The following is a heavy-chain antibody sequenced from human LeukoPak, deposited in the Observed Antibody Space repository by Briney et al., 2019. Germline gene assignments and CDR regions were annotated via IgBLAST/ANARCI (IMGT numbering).Heavy chain of an antibody. V-gene: IGHV4-39*07. CDR3: ARASGSGYYSGLYYFDY. Sequence: SETLSLTCTVSGGSISSSSYYWGWIRQPPGKGLEWMGSIYYSGSTYYNPSLKSRVTISLDTSKKQFSLKLNSVTAADTAVYYCARASGSGYYSGLYYFDYWGQGTLVTVSS. J-gene: IGHJ4*02. D-gene: IGHD3-22*01. CDR2: IYYSGST. CDR1: GGSISSSSYY.